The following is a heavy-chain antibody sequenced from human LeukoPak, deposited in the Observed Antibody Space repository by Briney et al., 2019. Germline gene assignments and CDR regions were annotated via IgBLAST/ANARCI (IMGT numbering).Heavy chain of an antibody. CDR1: GFTFSSYW. CDR3: ARRFLELSFPNWFDP. D-gene: IGHD1-7*01. CDR2: IKQDGSEK. J-gene: IGHJ5*02. V-gene: IGHV3-7*01. Sequence: PGGSLRLSCAASGFTFSSYWMSWVRQAPGKGREWVANIKQDGSEKYYVDSVKGRFTISRDNAKNSLYLQMNSLRAEDTAVYYCARRFLELSFPNWFDPWGQGTLVTVSS.